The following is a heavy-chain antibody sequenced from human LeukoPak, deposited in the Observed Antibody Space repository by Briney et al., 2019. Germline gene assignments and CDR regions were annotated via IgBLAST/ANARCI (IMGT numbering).Heavy chain of an antibody. D-gene: IGHD3-10*01. CDR3: ARDRRAGDVRYYFDY. J-gene: IGHJ4*02. CDR1: GYTFTGYY. V-gene: IGHV1-2*02. CDR2: INPNSGGT. Sequence: ASVKVSCKASGYTFTGYYMHWVRQAPGQGLEWMGWINPNSGGTNYAQKFQGRVTMTRDTSISTAYMELSRLRSDDTAVYYCARDRRAGDVRYYFDYWGQGTLVTVSS.